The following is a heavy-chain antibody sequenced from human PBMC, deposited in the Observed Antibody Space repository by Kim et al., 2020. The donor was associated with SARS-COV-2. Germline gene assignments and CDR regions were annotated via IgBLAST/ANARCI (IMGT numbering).Heavy chain of an antibody. J-gene: IGHJ5*02. CDR3: AKDPYGYLRVGWFDP. Sequence: GGSLRLSCAASGFTFSSYGMHWVRQAPGKGLEWVAVIWYDGSNKYYADSVKGRFTISRDNSKNTLYLQMNSLRAEDTAVYYCAKDPYGYLRVGWFDPWGQGTLVTVSS. V-gene: IGHV3-33*06. CDR2: IWYDGSNK. CDR1: GFTFSSYG. D-gene: IGHD5-18*01.